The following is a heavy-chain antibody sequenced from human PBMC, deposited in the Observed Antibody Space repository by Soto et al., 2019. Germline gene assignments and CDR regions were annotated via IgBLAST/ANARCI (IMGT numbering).Heavy chain of an antibody. V-gene: IGHV1-18*04. Sequence: QVQLVQSGAEVKKPGASVKVSCKASGYTFTSYGISWVRQAPGQGLEWMGWISAYNGNTNYAQKRQGRVTMTTDTSTSTDYMELRSLRSDDTAVYYCARDRGPSALYGDYGISHSPTTDYWGQGTLVTVSS. J-gene: IGHJ4*02. D-gene: IGHD4-17*01. CDR3: ARDRGPSALYGDYGISHSPTTDY. CDR1: GYTFTSYG. CDR2: ISAYNGNT.